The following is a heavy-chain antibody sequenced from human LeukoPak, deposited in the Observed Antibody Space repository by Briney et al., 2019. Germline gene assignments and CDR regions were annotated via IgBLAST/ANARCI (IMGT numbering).Heavy chain of an antibody. V-gene: IGHV3-53*01. D-gene: IGHD6-19*01. Sequence: GGSLRLSCAASGFTVSSNYMSWVRQAPEKGLEWVSVIYSVGTTYYADSVKGRFTISRDNSKNTLYLQMNSLRAEDTAVYYCARSGSSGWYECDYWGQGTLVTVSS. CDR1: GFTVSSNY. CDR3: ARSGSSGWYECDY. CDR2: IYSVGTT. J-gene: IGHJ4*02.